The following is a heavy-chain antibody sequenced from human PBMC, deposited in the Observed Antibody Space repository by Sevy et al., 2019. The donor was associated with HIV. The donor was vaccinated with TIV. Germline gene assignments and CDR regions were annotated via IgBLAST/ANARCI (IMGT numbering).Heavy chain of an antibody. CDR3: ARVGYSYGSHRFIDY. Sequence: GGSLRLSCAASGFTFSSYSMNWVRQAPGKGLEWVSYISSSSSTIYYADSVKGRFTISRDNAKNSLYLQMNSLRAEDTAVYYWARVGYSYGSHRFIDYWGQGTLVTVSS. CDR1: GFTFSSYS. D-gene: IGHD5-18*01. CDR2: ISSSSSTI. V-gene: IGHV3-48*01. J-gene: IGHJ4*02.